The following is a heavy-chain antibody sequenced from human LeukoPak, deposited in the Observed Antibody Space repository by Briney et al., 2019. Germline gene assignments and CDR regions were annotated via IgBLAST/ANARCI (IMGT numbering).Heavy chain of an antibody. V-gene: IGHV3-21*01. CDR1: GFTFSSYS. CDR3: ARPARYQLLYEEDYYYGMDV. Sequence: GRSLRLSCAASGFTFSSYSMNWVRQAPGKGLEWVSSISSSSSYIYYADSVKGRFTISRDNAKNSLYLQMNSLRAEDTAVYYCARPARYQLLYEEDYYYGMDVWGQGTTVTVSS. J-gene: IGHJ6*02. D-gene: IGHD2-2*02. CDR2: ISSSSSYI.